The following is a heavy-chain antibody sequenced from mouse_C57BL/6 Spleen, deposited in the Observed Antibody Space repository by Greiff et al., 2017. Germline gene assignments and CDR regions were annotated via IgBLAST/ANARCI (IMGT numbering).Heavy chain of an antibody. J-gene: IGHJ2*01. Sequence: QVQLQQPGAELVMPGASVKLSCKASGYTFTSYWMHWVKQRPGQGLEWIGEIDPSDSYTNYNQKFKGKSTLTVDKSSSTAYMQLSSLTSEDSAVYYCARLQDSSGFDYWGQGTTLTVSS. D-gene: IGHD3-2*02. CDR2: IDPSDSYT. CDR1: GYTFTSYW. CDR3: ARLQDSSGFDY. V-gene: IGHV1-69*01.